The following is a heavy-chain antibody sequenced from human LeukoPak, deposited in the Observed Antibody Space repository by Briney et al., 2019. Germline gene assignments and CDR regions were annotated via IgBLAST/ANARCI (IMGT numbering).Heavy chain of an antibody. CDR3: ARGRDTAMVTDY. Sequence: PSETLSLTCTVSGGSISSYYWSWIRQPPGKGLEWIGYIYYSGSTNYNPSLKSRVTISVDTSKNQFSLKLSSVTAADTAVYCCARGRDTAMVTDYWGQGTLVTVSS. V-gene: IGHV4-59*01. CDR2: IYYSGST. J-gene: IGHJ4*02. CDR1: GGSISSYY. D-gene: IGHD5-18*01.